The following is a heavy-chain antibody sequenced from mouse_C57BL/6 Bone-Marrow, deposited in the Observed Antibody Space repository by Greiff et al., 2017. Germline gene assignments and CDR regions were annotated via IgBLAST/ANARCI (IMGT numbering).Heavy chain of an antibody. J-gene: IGHJ4*01. V-gene: IGHV1-63*01. D-gene: IGHD2-3*01. Sequence: VQLQQSGAELVRPGTSVKMSCKASGYTFTNYWIGWAKQRPGHGLEWIGDIYPGGGYTNYNEKFKGKATLTADKSSSTAYMQFSSLTSEDSAIYYCARGHDGYPLRYYYAMDYWGQGTSVTVSS. CDR1: GYTFTNYW. CDR2: IYPGGGYT. CDR3: ARGHDGYPLRYYYAMDY.